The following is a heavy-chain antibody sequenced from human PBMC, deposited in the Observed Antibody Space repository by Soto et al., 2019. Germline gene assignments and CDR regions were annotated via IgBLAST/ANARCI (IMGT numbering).Heavy chain of an antibody. CDR3: TKGGYYLLYYFGMDV. J-gene: IGHJ6*02. V-gene: IGHV3-9*01. Sequence: EVQLIESGGGWVQPGTSLRVSCVASGFTFHEYAIHWVRQAPGKGLEWVSGISSDGDTIAYADSVQGRFTVFRDNAKNSLYLQMYSLRAEDTALYYCTKGGYYLLYYFGMDVGGQGTTVTVSS. D-gene: IGHD1-26*01. CDR2: ISSDGDTI. CDR1: GFTFHEYA.